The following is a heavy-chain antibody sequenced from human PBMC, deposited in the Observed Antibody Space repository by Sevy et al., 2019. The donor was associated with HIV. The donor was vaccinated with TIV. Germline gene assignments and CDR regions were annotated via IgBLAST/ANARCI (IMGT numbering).Heavy chain of an antibody. CDR2: ISGSGGRT. J-gene: IGHJ4*02. Sequence: GGSLRLSCAASGFTFTSYAMSWVRQAPGKGLEWVSAISGSGGRTYYADSVKGQFTISRDNSKNTLNLQMNSLRAEDTAIYYCAKPTSYVYGSSSDPLPSSRNDYWGQGPLVTVSS. CDR3: AKPTSYVYGSSSDPLPSSRNDY. D-gene: IGHD3-10*01. CDR1: GFTFTSYA. V-gene: IGHV3-23*01.